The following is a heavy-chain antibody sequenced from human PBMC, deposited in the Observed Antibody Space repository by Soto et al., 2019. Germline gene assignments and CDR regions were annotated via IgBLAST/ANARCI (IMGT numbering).Heavy chain of an antibody. CDR1: GYSFTSYW. CDR2: IYPGDSDT. CDR3: ARAVAGHYYYYCGMDV. V-gene: IGHV5-51*01. D-gene: IGHD6-19*01. J-gene: IGHJ6*02. Sequence: RGESLKISCKGSGYSFTSYWIGWVRQMPGKGLEWMGIIYPGDSDTRYSPSFQGQVTISADKSISTAYLQWSSLKASDTAMYYCARAVAGHYYYYCGMDVWGQGTTVTVSS.